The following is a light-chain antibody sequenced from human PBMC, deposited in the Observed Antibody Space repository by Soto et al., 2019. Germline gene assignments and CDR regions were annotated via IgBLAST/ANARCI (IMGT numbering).Light chain of an antibody. CDR3: SSFTTYNTRV. Sequence: SVVTQPSPLSWAPRQAIAHSPPGAQNYVGAYNFVSWYQQYPGKAPKLIIHEVNNRPSGVSDRFSGSKSGNTASLTISGLQADDEADYYCSSFTTYNTRVFGTGTKVTVL. CDR2: EVN. CDR1: QNYVGAYNF. J-gene: IGLJ1*01. V-gene: IGLV2-14*01.